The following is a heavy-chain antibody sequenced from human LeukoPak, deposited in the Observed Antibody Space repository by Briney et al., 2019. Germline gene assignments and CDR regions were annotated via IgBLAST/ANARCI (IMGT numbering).Heavy chain of an antibody. D-gene: IGHD6-6*01. CDR3: AKDDSSSLDFDY. Sequence: PGGSLRLSCAASGFTFSDYYMSWIRHAPGKGLEWVSAITSSSSYIYYADAVKGRFTIPRDNAKNSLYLQMNSLRAEDTAVYYWAKDDSSSLDFDYWGQGTLVTVSS. J-gene: IGHJ4*02. V-gene: IGHV3-11*05. CDR1: GFTFSDYY. CDR2: ITSSSSYI.